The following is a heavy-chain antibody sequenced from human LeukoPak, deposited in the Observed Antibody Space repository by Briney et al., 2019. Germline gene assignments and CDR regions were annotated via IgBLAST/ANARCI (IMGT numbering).Heavy chain of an antibody. Sequence: SETLSLTCTVSGGSISSYYRSWIRQPPGKGLEWIGYVYYSGSTNYNPSLKSRVTISVDTSKNQFSLKLSSVTAADTAVYYCARGSGSSGYWYWGQGTLVTVSS. V-gene: IGHV4-59*01. CDR3: ARGSGSSGYWY. CDR2: VYYSGST. D-gene: IGHD3-22*01. J-gene: IGHJ4*02. CDR1: GGSISSYY.